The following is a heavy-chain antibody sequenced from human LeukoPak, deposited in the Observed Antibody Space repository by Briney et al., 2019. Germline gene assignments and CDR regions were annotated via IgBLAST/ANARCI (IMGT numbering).Heavy chain of an antibody. CDR3: ARVPGRYAFDF. D-gene: IGHD2-15*01. CDR1: GFTFSDYY. V-gene: IGHV3-11*03. Sequence: GGSLRLSCAASGFTFSDYYMSWIRPAPGKGPEWVSYISTSGSSTNYADSVKGRFTISRDNAKNSLYLQMDRLRAEDTAVYYCARVPGRYAFDFWGQGTMVTVSS. J-gene: IGHJ3*01. CDR2: ISTSGSST.